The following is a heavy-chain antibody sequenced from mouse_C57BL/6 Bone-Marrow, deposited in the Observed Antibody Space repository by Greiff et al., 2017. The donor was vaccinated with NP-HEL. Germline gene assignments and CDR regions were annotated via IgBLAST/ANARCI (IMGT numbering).Heavy chain of an antibody. V-gene: IGHV1-42*01. CDR1: GYSFTGYY. J-gene: IGHJ1*03. CDR3: ARANWDSYWYFDG. D-gene: IGHD4-1*01. CDR2: INPSTGGT. Sequence: VQLQQSGPELVKPGASVKISCKASGYSFTGYYMHWVKQSPEKSLEWIGEINPSTGGTTYNQKFKAKATLTVDKSSSTAYMQLKSLTSEDSAVYYCARANWDSYWYFDGWGTGTTVTVSS.